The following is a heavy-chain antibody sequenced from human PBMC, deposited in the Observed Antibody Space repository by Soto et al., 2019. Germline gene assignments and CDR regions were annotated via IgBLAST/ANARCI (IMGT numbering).Heavy chain of an antibody. V-gene: IGHV3-21*01. CDR1: GFAFNNYG. D-gene: IGHD1-20*01. CDR3: AREGSIIIPEVSDL. CDR2: ISKSDYT. J-gene: IGHJ4*02. Sequence: GRSLRLSCTVSGFAFNNYGINWVRQAPGKGLEWVSSISKSDYTYYSDSVTGRFTISRDNAKNSVSLQMNTLRVEDTAVYYCAREGSIIIPEVSDLWGQGTLVTVSS.